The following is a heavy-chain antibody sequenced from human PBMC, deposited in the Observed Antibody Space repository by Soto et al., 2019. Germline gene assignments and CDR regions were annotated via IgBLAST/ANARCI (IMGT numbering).Heavy chain of an antibody. Sequence: SGPTLVNPTETLTLTCTVSGFSLSNARMGVSWNRQPPGKALEWLAYIFSNDEKSYSTSLKSRLTISKDTSNSQVVLTMTNMDPVDTATYYCARIHSSSSVEVYYFDYWGQGTLVTVSS. CDR2: IFSNDEK. CDR3: ARIHSSSSVEVYYFDY. V-gene: IGHV2-26*01. CDR1: GFSLSNARMG. D-gene: IGHD6-13*01. J-gene: IGHJ4*02.